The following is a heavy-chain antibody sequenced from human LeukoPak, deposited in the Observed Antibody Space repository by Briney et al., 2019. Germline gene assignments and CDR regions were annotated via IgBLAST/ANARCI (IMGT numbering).Heavy chain of an antibody. D-gene: IGHD3-22*01. J-gene: IGHJ4*02. CDR2: IYHSGST. CDR3: ARRATYYYDSSGSMYYFDY. V-gene: IGHV4-38-2*01. CDR1: GFTFSTYA. Sequence: PGGSLRLSCAASGFTFSTYAMNWVRQPPGKGLEWIGSIYHSGSTYYNPSLKSRVTISVDTSKNQFSLKLSSVTAADTAVYYCARRATYYYDSSGSMYYFDYWGQGTLVTVSS.